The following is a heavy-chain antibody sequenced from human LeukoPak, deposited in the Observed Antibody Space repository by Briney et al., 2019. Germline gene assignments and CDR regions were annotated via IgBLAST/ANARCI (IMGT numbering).Heavy chain of an antibody. CDR2: IYSGGST. D-gene: IGHD3-22*01. J-gene: IGHJ4*02. Sequence: GGSLRLSCAASGFTFSSYAMSWVRQAPGKGLEWVSAIYSGGSTYYADSVKGRFTISRDNSKNTLYLQMNSLRAEDTAVYYCAREKGSYDSSGYEDYFDYWGQGTLVTVSS. V-gene: IGHV3-53*01. CDR1: GFTFSSYA. CDR3: AREKGSYDSSGYEDYFDY.